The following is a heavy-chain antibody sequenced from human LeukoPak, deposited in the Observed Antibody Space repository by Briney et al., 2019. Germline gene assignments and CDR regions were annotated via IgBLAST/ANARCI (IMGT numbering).Heavy chain of an antibody. CDR2: IYTSGST. J-gene: IGHJ3*02. Sequence: PSETLSLTCTVSGGSISSYYWSWIRQPAGKGLEWIGRIYTSGSTNYNPSLKSRVTISVDTSKNQFSLKLSSVTAADTAVYYCARDQPVVPAAIGAFDIWGQGTMVTVSS. V-gene: IGHV4-4*07. D-gene: IGHD2-2*01. CDR3: ARDQPVVPAAIGAFDI. CDR1: GGSISSYY.